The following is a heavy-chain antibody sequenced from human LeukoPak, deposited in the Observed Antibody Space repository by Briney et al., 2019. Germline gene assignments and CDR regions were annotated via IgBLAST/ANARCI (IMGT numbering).Heavy chain of an antibody. CDR2: ISAYNGNT. J-gene: IGHJ6*03. CDR1: GYTFTSYG. Sequence: ASVKVTCKASGYTFTSYGISWVRQAPGQGLEWMGWISAYNGNTNYAQKFQGRVTMTTDTSTSTAYMELRSLRSDDTAVYYCARYLDWAYYYYMDVWGKGTTVTVSS. V-gene: IGHV1-18*01. CDR3: ARYLDWAYYYYMDV. D-gene: IGHD3-9*01.